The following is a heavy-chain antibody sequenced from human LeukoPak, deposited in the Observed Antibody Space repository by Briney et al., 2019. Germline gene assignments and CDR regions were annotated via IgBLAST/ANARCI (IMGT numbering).Heavy chain of an antibody. Sequence: PGGSLRLSCAASGFTFSGYGMHRVRQAPDKGLEWVAVIWYDGNNKYYADSVKGRLTISRDNSKNTLYLQMNSLRVEDTAVYYCAKDWGYTTMVSYYFDYWGQGALVTVSS. CDR2: IWYDGNNK. CDR3: AKDWGYTTMVSYYFDY. J-gene: IGHJ4*02. CDR1: GFTFSGYG. V-gene: IGHV3-33*06. D-gene: IGHD5-18*01.